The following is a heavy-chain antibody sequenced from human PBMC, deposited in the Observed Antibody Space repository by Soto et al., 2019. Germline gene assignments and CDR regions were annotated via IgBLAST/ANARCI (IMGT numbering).Heavy chain of an antibody. CDR1: GYSFTSYW. CDR2: IYPGDSDT. Sequence: GESLKISCKGSGYSFTSYWIGWVRQMPGKGLEWMGIIYPGDSDTRYSPSFQGQVTISADKSISTAYLQWSSLKASDTAMYYCARQRGAFCGGSCYSAGFDPGGQGTLVTVPS. J-gene: IGHJ5*02. V-gene: IGHV5-51*01. D-gene: IGHD2-15*01. CDR3: ARQRGAFCGGSCYSAGFDP.